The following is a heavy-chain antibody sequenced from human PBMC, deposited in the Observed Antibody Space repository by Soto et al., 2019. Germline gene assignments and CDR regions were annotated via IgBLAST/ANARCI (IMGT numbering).Heavy chain of an antibody. CDR1: GFTFSSYW. CDR2: INSDGSST. Sequence: GGSLRLSCAASGFTFSSYWMHWVRQAPGKGLVWVSRINSDGSSTSYADSVKGRFTISRDNAKNTLYLQMNSLRAEDTAVYYCARGEFWSGYYTGYYYYGMDVWGQGTTVTVSS. D-gene: IGHD3-3*01. J-gene: IGHJ6*02. CDR3: ARGEFWSGYYTGYYYYGMDV. V-gene: IGHV3-74*01.